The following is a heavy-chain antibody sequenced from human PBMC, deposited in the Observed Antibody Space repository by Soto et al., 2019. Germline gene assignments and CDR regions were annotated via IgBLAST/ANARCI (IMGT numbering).Heavy chain of an antibody. CDR1: GGSITRRNHY. V-gene: IGHV4-39*01. J-gene: IGHJ4*02. CDR2: IHHTGAT. CDR3: STYSYYDYNSGYHDS. D-gene: IGHD3-16*01. Sequence: PSETLSLTCTVAGGSITRRNHYWGWVRQPPGKGLEWVASIHHTGATYYNPSLRSRIKMSIDTSKNRFSLSLTSATAADTATYFCSTYSYYDYNSGYHDSWGQGTLVTVSS.